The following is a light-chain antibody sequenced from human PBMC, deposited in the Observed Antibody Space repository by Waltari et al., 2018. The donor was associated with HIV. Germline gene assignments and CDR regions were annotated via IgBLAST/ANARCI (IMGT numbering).Light chain of an antibody. V-gene: IGLV3-25*03. CDR3: QSTDSGGLHVM. J-gene: IGLJ3*02. CDR2: KHH. Sequence: SYELTQPPSVSVYPGQTAVITCSGDVLPRRYSYWYQQKPGRDPGMLRDKHHQRPSGSPERFSGSISGTTVTLTITGGQAVDEVDYYCQSTDSGGLHVMFGGGTKLTVL. CDR1: VLPRRY.